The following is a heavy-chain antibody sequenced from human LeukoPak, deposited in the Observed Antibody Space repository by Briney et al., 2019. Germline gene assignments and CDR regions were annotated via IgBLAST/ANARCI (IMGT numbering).Heavy chain of an antibody. CDR2: IWPSGST. V-gene: IGHV4-4*02. D-gene: IGHD2-21*01. CDR3: ARKGPEHLPTYFDH. CDR1: GGSISSSNW. Sequence: TPSGTLSLTCAVSGGSISSSNWWSWVRQPPGKGLEWIGYIWPSGSTNYNPSLSGRVAISLDKSRNHFTLMVTAVTAADTAFYYCARKGPEHLPTYFDHWGRGILVTVSS. J-gene: IGHJ4*02.